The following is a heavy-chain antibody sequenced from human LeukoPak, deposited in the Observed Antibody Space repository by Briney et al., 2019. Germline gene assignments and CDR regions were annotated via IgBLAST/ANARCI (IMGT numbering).Heavy chain of an antibody. CDR3: AKDEEGNYYDSSGYRDY. CDR2: ISGSGGST. J-gene: IGHJ4*02. D-gene: IGHD3-22*01. Sequence: PGGSLRLSCAASGFTFSSYAMSWVRQAPGKGLEWVSAISGSGGSTYYADSVKGRFTISRDNSKNTLYLQMNSLRAEDTAVYYCAKDEEGNYYDSSGYRDYWGQGTLVTVSS. V-gene: IGHV3-23*01. CDR1: GFTFSSYA.